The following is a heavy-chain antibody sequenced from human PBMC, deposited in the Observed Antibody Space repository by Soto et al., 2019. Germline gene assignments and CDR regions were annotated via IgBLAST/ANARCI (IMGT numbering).Heavy chain of an antibody. Sequence: SETLSLTCTVSGGSISSYYWSWIRQPPGKGLEWIGYIYYSGSTNYNPSLKSRVTMSVDTSKNQFSLKLSSVTAADTAVYYCARDSGYDCDWFDPWGQGTLVTVSS. CDR1: GGSISSYY. V-gene: IGHV4-59*12. CDR3: ARDSGYDCDWFDP. D-gene: IGHD5-12*01. CDR2: IYYSGST. J-gene: IGHJ5*02.